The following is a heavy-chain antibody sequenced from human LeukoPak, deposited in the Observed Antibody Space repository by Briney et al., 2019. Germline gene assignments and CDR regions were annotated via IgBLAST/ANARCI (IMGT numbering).Heavy chain of an antibody. D-gene: IGHD3-10*01. CDR1: GFTVSSYS. Sequence: GGSLRLSCAASGFTVSSYSMNWVRQAPGKGLEWVSSISSSSSYIYYADSVKGRFTISRDNAKNSLYLQMNSLRAEDTAVYYCALTMVRGAIDFDYWGQGTLVTVSS. V-gene: IGHV3-21*01. CDR2: ISSSSSYI. CDR3: ALTMVRGAIDFDY. J-gene: IGHJ4*02.